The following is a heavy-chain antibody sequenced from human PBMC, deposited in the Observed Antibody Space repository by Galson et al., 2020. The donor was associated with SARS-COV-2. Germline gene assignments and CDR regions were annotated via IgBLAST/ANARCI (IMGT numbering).Heavy chain of an antibody. CDR2: IYYSGST. CDR1: SSSSYY. Sequence: SSSSYYWVWIRQPPGKGLEWIGSIYYSGSTYYNPSLKSRVNISVDTSKNQFSLKLSSVTAADTAVYYCARDPDYGDYEVEEAFDIWVQGSMVIVSS. CDR3: ARDPDYGDYEVEEAFDI. J-gene: IGHJ3*02. D-gene: IGHD4-17*01. V-gene: IGHV4-39*07.